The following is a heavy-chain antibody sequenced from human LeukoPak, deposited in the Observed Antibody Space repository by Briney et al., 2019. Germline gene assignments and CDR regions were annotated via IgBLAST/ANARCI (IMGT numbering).Heavy chain of an antibody. CDR2: IYTRGNA. D-gene: IGHD3-10*01. V-gene: IGHV4-4*07. CDR3: ARDLTGLGYYFDH. Sequence: PSETLSLTCSVSGGSISSFSWNWIRQPAGKGLEWIGRISTRGSDGRIYTRGNANYNPSLKSRVIISLDKSNNQFSLSLTSVTAADTAMYYRARDLTGLGYYFDHWGQGALVAVSS. J-gene: IGHJ4*02. CDR1: GGSISSFS.